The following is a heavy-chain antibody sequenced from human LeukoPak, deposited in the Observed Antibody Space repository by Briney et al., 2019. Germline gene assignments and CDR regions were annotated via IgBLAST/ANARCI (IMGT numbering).Heavy chain of an antibody. CDR2: IYYSGST. D-gene: IGHD2-2*01. CDR1: GGSISSYY. V-gene: IGHV4-59*01. CDR3: ARGAYYSTTSCYYFDY. Sequence: PSETLSLTCTVSGGSISSYYWSWIRQPPGKGLEWIGYIYYSGSTNYNPSLKSRVTISLDTSKNQFSLKLSSVTAADTAVYYCARGAYYSTTSCYYFDYWGQGTLVTVSS. J-gene: IGHJ4*02.